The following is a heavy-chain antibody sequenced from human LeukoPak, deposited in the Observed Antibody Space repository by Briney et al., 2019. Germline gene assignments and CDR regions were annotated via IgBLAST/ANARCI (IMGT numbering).Heavy chain of an antibody. J-gene: IGHJ4*02. D-gene: IGHD3-10*01. CDR2: ISSSGSTI. V-gene: IGHV3-11*01. CDR3: ARDHYGSGYGSTFDY. Sequence: NAGGSLRLSCAASGFTFSDHYMSWIRQAPGKRLEWVSYISSSGSTIYNADSVKGRFTISRDNAKNSLYLQMNSLRAEDTAVYYCARDHYGSGYGSTFDYWGQGTLVTVSS. CDR1: GFTFSDHY.